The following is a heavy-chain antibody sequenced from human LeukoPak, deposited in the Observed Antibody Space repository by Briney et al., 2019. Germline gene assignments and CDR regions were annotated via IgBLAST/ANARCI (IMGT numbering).Heavy chain of an antibody. Sequence: WASVKVSCKVSGYTLTELSMHWVRQAPGKGLEWMVGFDPEDGETIYAQKLQGRVTMTEDTSTDTAYMELSSLRSEDAAVYYCALEGWYGVATGYYYYMDVWGKGTTVTISS. CDR2: FDPEDGET. J-gene: IGHJ6*03. D-gene: IGHD5-12*01. CDR1: GYTLTELS. CDR3: ALEGWYGVATGYYYYMDV. V-gene: IGHV1-24*01.